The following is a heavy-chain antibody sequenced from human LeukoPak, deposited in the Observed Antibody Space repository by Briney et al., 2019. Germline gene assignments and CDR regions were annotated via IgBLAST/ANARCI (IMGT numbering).Heavy chain of an antibody. CDR3: ARVGSGLGYCSGGSCYENDDY. D-gene: IGHD2-15*01. J-gene: IGHJ4*02. CDR2: ISSSSSYI. CDR1: GFTFSSYS. Sequence: SGGSLRLSCAASGFTFSSYSMNWVRQAPGKGLEWVSSISSSSSYIYYADSVKGRFTISRDNAKNSLYLQMNSLRAEDTAVYYCARVGSGLGYCSGGSCYENDDYWGQGTLVTVSS. V-gene: IGHV3-21*01.